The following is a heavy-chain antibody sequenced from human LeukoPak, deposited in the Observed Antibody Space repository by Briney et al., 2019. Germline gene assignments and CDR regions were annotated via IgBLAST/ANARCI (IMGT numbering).Heavy chain of an antibody. CDR2: INPNSGGT. CDR3: ASRSTTVTDDDALDI. J-gene: IGHJ3*02. CDR1: GYTFTGYY. V-gene: IGHV1-2*04. D-gene: IGHD4-17*01. Sequence: ASVKVSCKASGYTFTGYYMHWVRQAPGQGLEWMGWINPNSGGTNYAQKFQGWVTMTRDTSISTAYMELSRLRSDDTAVYYCASRSTTVTDDDALDIWGQGTMVTVSS.